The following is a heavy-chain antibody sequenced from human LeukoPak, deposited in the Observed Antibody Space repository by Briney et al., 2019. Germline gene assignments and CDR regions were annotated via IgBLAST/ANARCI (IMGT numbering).Heavy chain of an antibody. J-gene: IGHJ4*02. D-gene: IGHD3-22*01. V-gene: IGHV3-11*04. CDR1: GLTFSDYY. CDR3: AVQITMIVVVPYFDY. Sequence: PGGSLRLSCAASGLTFSDYYMTWIRQAPGKGLEWVSSISGTGTTIYSADSVRGRFTVSRDNARNSLFLHMNSLRAEDTAEYYCAVQITMIVVVPYFDYWGQGTLVTVSS. CDR2: ISGTGTTI.